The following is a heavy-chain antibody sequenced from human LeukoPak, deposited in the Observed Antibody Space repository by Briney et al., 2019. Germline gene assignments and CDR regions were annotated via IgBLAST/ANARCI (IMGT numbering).Heavy chain of an antibody. Sequence: ASGKVSCKASGYTFTGYYMHWVRQAPGQGLEWMGWINPNSGGTNYAQKFQGWVTMTRDTSTSTVYMELSSLRSEDTAVYYCFATTVTTAYDYWGQGTLVTVSS. CDR2: INPNSGGT. CDR3: FATTVTTAYDY. D-gene: IGHD4-17*01. J-gene: IGHJ4*02. V-gene: IGHV1-2*04. CDR1: GYTFTGYY.